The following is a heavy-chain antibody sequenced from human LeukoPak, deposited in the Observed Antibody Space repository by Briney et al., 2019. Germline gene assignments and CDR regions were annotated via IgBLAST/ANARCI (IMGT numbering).Heavy chain of an antibody. J-gene: IGHJ4*02. CDR3: ARVGAYGYFLDY. CDR2: IYSGGGT. CDR1: GFTVSSMY. Sequence: GGSLRLSCAASGFTVSSMYMSWVRQAPGKGLEWVSVIYSGGGTYYADSVKCRFTISRDNSKNTVYLQMNSLRAEDTAVYYCARVGAYGYFLDYWGQGKLVTVSS. D-gene: IGHD5-18*01. V-gene: IGHV3-53*01.